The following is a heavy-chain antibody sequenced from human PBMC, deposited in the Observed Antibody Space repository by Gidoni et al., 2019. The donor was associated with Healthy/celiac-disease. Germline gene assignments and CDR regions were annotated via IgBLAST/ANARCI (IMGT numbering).Heavy chain of an antibody. D-gene: IGHD4-4*01. CDR2: INPNSGGT. Sequence: QVQLVQSGAEVKKPGASVKVSCKASGYTFTGYYMHWVRQAPGQGLEWMGWINPNSGGTNYAQKFQGRVTMTRDTSISTAYMELSRLRSDDTAVYYCARTVTTTHYYYYGMDVWGQGTTVTVSS. V-gene: IGHV1-2*02. CDR1: GYTFTGYY. J-gene: IGHJ6*02. CDR3: ARTVTTTHYYYYGMDV.